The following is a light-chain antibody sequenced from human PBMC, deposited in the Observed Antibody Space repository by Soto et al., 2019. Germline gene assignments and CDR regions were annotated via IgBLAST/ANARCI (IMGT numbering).Light chain of an antibody. V-gene: IGKV2-24*01. CDR3: MQATQYTWT. J-gene: IGKJ1*01. CDR2: KVS. Sequence: DIVMTQTPLSSPVTLGQAASISCRSSQSLVHSDGNTYLSWFHQRPGQPPRLLIYKVSDRFSGVPERFSGSGAGTDFTLTISRVEAEDVGLYYFMQATQYTWTFGQGTKVEI. CDR1: QSLVHSDGNTY.